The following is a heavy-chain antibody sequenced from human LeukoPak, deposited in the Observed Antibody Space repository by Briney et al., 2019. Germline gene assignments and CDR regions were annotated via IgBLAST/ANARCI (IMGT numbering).Heavy chain of an antibody. D-gene: IGHD2-2*01. CDR2: INPNSGGT. J-gene: IGHJ4*02. Sequence: ASVKVSCKASGYTFTGYYMHWARQAPGQGLEWMGWINPNSGGTNYAQKFQGRVTMTRDTSISTAYMELSRLRSDDTAVYYCASSYCSSTSCYDTIDYWGQGTLVTVSS. CDR3: ASSYCSSTSCYDTIDY. CDR1: GYTFTGYY. V-gene: IGHV1-2*02.